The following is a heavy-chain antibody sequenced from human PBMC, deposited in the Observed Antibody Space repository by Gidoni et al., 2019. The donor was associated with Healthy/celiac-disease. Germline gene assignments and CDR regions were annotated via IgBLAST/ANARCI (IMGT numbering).Heavy chain of an antibody. CDR2: ISSSSSYI. V-gene: IGHV3-21*01. CDR1: GFTFSSYS. D-gene: IGHD3-22*01. CDR3: ARDPATYYYDSSGYPDAFDI. J-gene: IGHJ3*02. Sequence: EVQLVESGGGLVKPGGSLRLSCAASGFTFSSYSMNWVRQAPGKGLEWVSSISSSSSYIYYADSVKGRFTISRDNAKNSLYLQMNSLRAEDTAVYYCARDPATYYYDSSGYPDAFDIWGQGTMVTVSS.